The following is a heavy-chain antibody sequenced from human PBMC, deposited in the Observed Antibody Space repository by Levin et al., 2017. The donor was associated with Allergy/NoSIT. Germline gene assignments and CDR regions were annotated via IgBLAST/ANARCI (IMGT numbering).Heavy chain of an antibody. Sequence: SQTLSLTCTVSGGSISSSSYYWGWIRQPPGKGLEWIGSIYYSGSTYYNPSLKSRVTISVDTSKNQFSLKLSSVTAADTAVYYCARLTTVNSFDYWGQGTLVTVSS. CDR3: ARLTTVNSFDY. V-gene: IGHV4-39*01. J-gene: IGHJ4*02. CDR1: GGSISSSSYY. CDR2: IYYSGST. D-gene: IGHD4-17*01.